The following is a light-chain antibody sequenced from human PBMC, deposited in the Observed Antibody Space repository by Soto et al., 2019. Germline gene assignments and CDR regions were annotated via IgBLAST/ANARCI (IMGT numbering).Light chain of an antibody. CDR3: QQRHMWPIT. CDR2: DAS. CDR1: QSVSSY. V-gene: IGKV3-11*01. Sequence: VFRRSPVTLSLSPGERATLSCRASQSVSSYVAWYQQKPGQAPRLLIYDASNRATGIPARFSGSGSGTDFTLTISSLEPEDSAVYYCQQRHMWPITFGQGTRLEVK. J-gene: IGKJ5*01.